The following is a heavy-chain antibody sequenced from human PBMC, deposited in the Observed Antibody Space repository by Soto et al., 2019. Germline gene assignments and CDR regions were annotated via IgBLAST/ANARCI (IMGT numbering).Heavy chain of an antibody. CDR3: ARGFEPPYYYYYYMDV. CDR1: GGSISSYY. V-gene: IGHV4-59*01. CDR2: IYYSGST. Sequence: SETLSLTCTVSGGSISSYYWSWIRQPPGKGLEWIGYIYYSGSTNYNPSLKSRVTISVDTSKNQFSLKLSSVTAADTAVYYCARGFEPPYYYYYYMDVWGKGTTVTVSS. J-gene: IGHJ6*03. D-gene: IGHD3-10*01.